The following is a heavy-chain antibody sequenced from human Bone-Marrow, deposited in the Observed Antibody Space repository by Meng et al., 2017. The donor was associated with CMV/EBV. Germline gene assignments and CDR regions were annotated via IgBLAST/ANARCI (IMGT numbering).Heavy chain of an antibody. J-gene: IGHJ6*02. CDR1: GFTFSSYS. CDR2: ISSSSSYI. D-gene: IGHD3-3*01. Sequence: GGSLRLSCAASGFTFSSYSMNWVRQAPGKGLEWVSSISSSSSYIYYADSAKGRFTISRDNAKNSLYLQMHSLRAEDTAVYYCARAEGVEYYYFLSGRGYYYYYGMDVWAQGPTVTVPS. CDR3: ARAEGVEYYYFLSGRGYYYYYGMDV. V-gene: IGHV3-21*01.